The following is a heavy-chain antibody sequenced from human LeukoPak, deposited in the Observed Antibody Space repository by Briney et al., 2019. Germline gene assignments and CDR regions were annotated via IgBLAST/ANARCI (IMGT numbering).Heavy chain of an antibody. CDR3: AKDLGWVTTTAFDI. CDR2: ISGSGGST. Sequence: GGSLRLSCAASGFTFSSYAMSWVRQAPGEGLEWVSAISGSGGSTYYADSVRGRFTISRDNSKNTLYLQMNSLRAEDTAVYYCAKDLGWVTTTAFDIWGQGTMVTVSS. J-gene: IGHJ3*02. CDR1: GFTFSSYA. V-gene: IGHV3-23*01. D-gene: IGHD2-21*02.